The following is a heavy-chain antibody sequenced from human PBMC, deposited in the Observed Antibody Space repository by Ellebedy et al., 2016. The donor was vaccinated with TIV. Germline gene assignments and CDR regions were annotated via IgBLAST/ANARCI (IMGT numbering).Heavy chain of an antibody. J-gene: IGHJ4*02. CDR1: GYTFTGYY. CDR3: ARDGGSYSDFDY. D-gene: IGHD1-26*01. V-gene: IGHV1-2*04. Sequence: AASVKVSCKASGYTFTGYYMHWVRQAPGQGLEWMGWINPNSGGTNYAQKFQGWVTMTRDTSLSTAYLELSRLRSDDTAVYYCARDGGSYSDFDYWGQGTLVTVSS. CDR2: INPNSGGT.